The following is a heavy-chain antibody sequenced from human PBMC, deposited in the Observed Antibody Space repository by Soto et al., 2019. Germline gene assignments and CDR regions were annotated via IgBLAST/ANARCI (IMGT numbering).Heavy chain of an antibody. V-gene: IGHV3-30-3*01. CDR3: DRRPRQSMEEKNCLDT. J-gene: IGHJ5*02. Sequence: PWLSXRLSCSTCVVTCITYSIHLFRHAPGKGLEFVAVISYDGSNKYYADSVKGRFTTYRYNSKNTMYLQMKSLRAEETAVYYSDRRPRQSMEEKNCLDTWGQGTLV. CDR1: VVTCITYS. CDR2: ISYDGSNK. D-gene: IGHD1-1*01.